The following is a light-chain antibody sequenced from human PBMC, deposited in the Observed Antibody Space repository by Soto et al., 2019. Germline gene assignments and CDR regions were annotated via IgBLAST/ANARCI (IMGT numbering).Light chain of an antibody. CDR3: QQVNSYPRT. V-gene: IGKV1-9*01. J-gene: IGKJ1*01. CDR1: QGISSY. CDR2: ATS. Sequence: IQLTQSPSSLSASVGDRVTITCRASQGISSYLAWYQQKPGKAPKVLIYATSTLQSGVPSRFSGSGSGTDFTLTISSLQPEDSATYYCQQVNSYPRTFSHGTKVEIK.